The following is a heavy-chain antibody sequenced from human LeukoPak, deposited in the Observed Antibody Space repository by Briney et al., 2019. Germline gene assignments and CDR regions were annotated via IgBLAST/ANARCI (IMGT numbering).Heavy chain of an antibody. Sequence: GGSLRLSCAASGFTFSSYAMTWVRQAPGQGLEWVSTISGSDGSTYYADSVQGRFTISRDNSKNTLYLQMNSLRAEDTALYYCARDMSFSTSGWYGELDNWGQGTLVTVSS. D-gene: IGHD6-19*01. J-gene: IGHJ4*02. CDR1: GFTFSSYA. CDR2: ISGSDGST. CDR3: ARDMSFSTSGWYGELDN. V-gene: IGHV3-23*01.